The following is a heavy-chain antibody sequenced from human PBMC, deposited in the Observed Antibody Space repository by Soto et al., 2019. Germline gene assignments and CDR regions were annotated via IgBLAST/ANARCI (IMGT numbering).Heavy chain of an antibody. Sequence: PGGSLRLSCVASGFTFEDYAMHWVRQAPGKGLEWVSGISWNSGYIGYADSVKGRFTISRDNAKKSLYLQMNSLRAEDTALYYCATDYFEGRAYYYGMDVWGQGTKVTVSS. CDR1: GFTFEDYA. CDR3: ATDYFEGRAYYYGMDV. CDR2: ISWNSGYI. D-gene: IGHD3-9*01. V-gene: IGHV3-9*01. J-gene: IGHJ6*02.